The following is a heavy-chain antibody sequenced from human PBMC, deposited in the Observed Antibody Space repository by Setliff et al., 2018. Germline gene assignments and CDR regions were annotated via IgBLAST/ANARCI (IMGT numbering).Heavy chain of an antibody. CDR2: INHNGNT. D-gene: IGHD3-3*01. CDR1: GGSFSGNY. J-gene: IGHJ6*03. Sequence: SETLSLTCAVYGGSFSGNYWTWIRQSPGQGLEWIGEINHNGNTNYSPSLKSRVTISVDTSKNQFSLKLFSVTAADTAVYYCARVSGFLYVDVWGKGTTVTVSS. CDR3: ARVSGFLYVDV. V-gene: IGHV4-34*01.